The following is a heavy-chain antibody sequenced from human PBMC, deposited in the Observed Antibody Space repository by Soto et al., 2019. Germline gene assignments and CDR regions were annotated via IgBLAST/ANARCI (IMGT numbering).Heavy chain of an antibody. CDR2: ISYDGSNK. J-gene: IGHJ6*02. D-gene: IGHD2-2*01. Sequence: GGSLRLSCAASGFTFSSYGMHWVRQAPGKGLEWVALISYDGSNKYYAHSVKGRFTISRDNSKKTLYLQMNSLRAEDTAVYFCAKTLFPGVCSSTSCYLLDYYYGMDVWGQGTTVTVSS. V-gene: IGHV3-30*18. CDR1: GFTFSSYG. CDR3: AKTLFPGVCSSTSCYLLDYYYGMDV.